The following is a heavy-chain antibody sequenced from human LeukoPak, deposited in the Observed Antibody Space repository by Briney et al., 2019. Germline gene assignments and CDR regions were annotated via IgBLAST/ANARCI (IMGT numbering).Heavy chain of an antibody. V-gene: IGHV4-34*01. J-gene: IGHJ4*02. CDR2: INHSGST. CDR1: GGSFSGYY. CDR3: ARGKRGYSSSWYDY. D-gene: IGHD6-13*01. Sequence: SETLSLTCAVYGGSFSGYYWSWIRQPPGKGLEWIGDINHSGSTNYNPSLKSRVTISVDTSKNQLSLKLSSVTAADTAVYYCARGKRGYSSSWYDYRGQGTLVTVSS.